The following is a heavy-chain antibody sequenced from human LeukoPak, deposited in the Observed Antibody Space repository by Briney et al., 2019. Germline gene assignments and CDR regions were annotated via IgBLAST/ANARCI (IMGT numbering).Heavy chain of an antibody. D-gene: IGHD5-18*01. CDR2: IYYSGST. CDR1: GGSISSYY. J-gene: IGHJ6*02. CDR3: ARAGYSYGYRKNYYYYGMDV. Sequence: TTSETLSLTCTVSGGSISSYYWSWIRQPPGKGLEWIGYIYYSGSTNYNPSLKSRVTISVDTSKNQFSLKLSSVTAADTAVYYCARAGYSYGYRKNYYYYGMDVWGQGTTVTVSS. V-gene: IGHV4-59*12.